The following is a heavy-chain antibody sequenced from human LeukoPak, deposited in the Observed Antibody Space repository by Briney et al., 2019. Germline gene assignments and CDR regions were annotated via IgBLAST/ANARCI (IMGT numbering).Heavy chain of an antibody. V-gene: IGHV4-39*01. D-gene: IGHD6-13*01. Sequence: SETLSLTCTVSGGSIGIIDYYWGWVRQSPGKGLEWIGSIYYDGSTDYNPSLKSRVTISVDTSKNQLSLQMTSVTAADTAVYYCATLSGSSWYFDYWGQGTLVTVSS. J-gene: IGHJ4*02. CDR2: IYYDGST. CDR1: GGSIGIIDYY. CDR3: ATLSGSSWYFDY.